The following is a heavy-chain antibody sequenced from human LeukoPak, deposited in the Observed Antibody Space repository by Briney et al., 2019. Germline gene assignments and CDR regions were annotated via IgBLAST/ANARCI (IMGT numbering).Heavy chain of an antibody. CDR2: IRSKNYGRTT. CDR3: ARGPILLWVHNGMDV. CDR1: GFTFDDHA. V-gene: IGHV3-49*04. J-gene: IGHJ6*02. D-gene: IGHD5-18*01. Sequence: TGGSLRLSCAGSGFTFDDHAMGWVRQAPGKGLEWVGFIRSKNYGRTTEYAASVKGRFTISRDDSNYITYLEMNSLKTEDTAVYFCARGPILLWVHNGMDVWGQGTTVTVSS.